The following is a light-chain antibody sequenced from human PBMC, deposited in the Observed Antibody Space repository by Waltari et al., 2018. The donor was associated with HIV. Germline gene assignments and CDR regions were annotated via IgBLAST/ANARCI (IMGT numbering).Light chain of an antibody. CDR3: QQYYSTPPT. Sequence: DIVMTQSPDSLAVSLGGRPTINCTSSQNLFYSSNNKNYLAWYQHKPGQPPKLLFYWASTRESGVPDRFSGSGSGTNFTLTISSLQADDVAVYFCQQYYSTPPTFGQGTKLEI. J-gene: IGKJ2*01. V-gene: IGKV4-1*01. CDR2: WAS. CDR1: QNLFYSSNNKNY.